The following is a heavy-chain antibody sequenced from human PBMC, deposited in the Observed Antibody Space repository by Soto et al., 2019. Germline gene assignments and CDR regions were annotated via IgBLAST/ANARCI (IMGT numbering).Heavy chain of an antibody. D-gene: IGHD3-22*01. CDR1: GYTFTSYA. CDR3: VSGDSSGYFGAY. Sequence: QVQLVQSGAEVKKPGASVKVSCKASGYTFTSYAFSWVRQAPGQGLEWMGWISTYNGDTNYAQKLQGRVTMTTDTATNTSYMELRSLRSDDTAVYFCVSGDSSGYFGAYWGQGTLVTVSS. J-gene: IGHJ4*02. CDR2: ISTYNGDT. V-gene: IGHV1-18*01.